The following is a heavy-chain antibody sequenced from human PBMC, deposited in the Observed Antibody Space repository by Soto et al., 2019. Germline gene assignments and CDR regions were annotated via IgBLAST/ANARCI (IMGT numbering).Heavy chain of an antibody. Sequence: GESLKISCKGSGYSFTSYWIGWVRQMPGKGLEWMGIIYPGDSDTRYSPSFQGQVTISADKSISTAYLQWSSLKASDTAMYYCARQRARSGWFIDYWGQGTLGTVSA. V-gene: IGHV5-51*01. CDR2: IYPGDSDT. D-gene: IGHD6-19*01. CDR3: ARQRARSGWFIDY. J-gene: IGHJ4*02. CDR1: GYSFTSYW.